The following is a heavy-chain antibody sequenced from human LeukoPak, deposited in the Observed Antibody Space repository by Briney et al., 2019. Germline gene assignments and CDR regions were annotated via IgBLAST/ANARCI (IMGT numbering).Heavy chain of an antibody. Sequence: PGGSLRLSCAASGFTFSSYSMNWVRQAPGKGLEWVSSISSSSSYIYYADSVKGRFTISRDNAKNSLYLQMNSLRAEDTAVYYCARFWGDYTNWFDPWGQGTLVTVSS. V-gene: IGHV3-21*01. CDR2: ISSSSSYI. CDR3: ARFWGDYTNWFDP. J-gene: IGHJ5*02. CDR1: GFTFSSYS. D-gene: IGHD4-17*01.